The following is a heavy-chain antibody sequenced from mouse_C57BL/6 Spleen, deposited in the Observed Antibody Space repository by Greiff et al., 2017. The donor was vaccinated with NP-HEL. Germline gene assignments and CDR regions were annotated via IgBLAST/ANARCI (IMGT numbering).Heavy chain of an antibody. D-gene: IGHD1-1*01. CDR1: GYTFTDYY. V-gene: IGHV1-26*01. CDR2: INPNNGGT. Sequence: EVQLQQSGPELVKPGASVKISCKASGYTFTDYYMNWVKQSHGKSLEWIGDINPNNGGTSYNQKFKGKATLTVDKSSSTAYMELRSLTSEDSAVYYWARRDYYGSSPLWYFDVWGTGTTVTVSS. CDR3: ARRDYYGSSPLWYFDV. J-gene: IGHJ1*03.